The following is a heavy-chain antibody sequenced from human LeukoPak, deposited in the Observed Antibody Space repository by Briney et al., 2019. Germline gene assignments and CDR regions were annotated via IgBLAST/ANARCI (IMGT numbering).Heavy chain of an antibody. Sequence: PGGSLRLSCAASGFTFTTYAMSWVRQAPGQGLDWVSAISGSGGSTYYADSVKGRFTISRDNSKNTLYLQMNSLRAEDTAIYYCAKNGGYYHDYFDYWGQGTLVTVSS. D-gene: IGHD4-17*01. CDR1: GFTFTTYA. CDR2: ISGSGGST. CDR3: AKNGGYYHDYFDY. V-gene: IGHV3-23*01. J-gene: IGHJ4*02.